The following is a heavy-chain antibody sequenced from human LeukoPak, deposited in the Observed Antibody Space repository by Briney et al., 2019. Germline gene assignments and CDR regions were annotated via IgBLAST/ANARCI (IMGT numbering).Heavy chain of an antibody. CDR1: GFTFSSYE. D-gene: IGHD3-22*01. V-gene: IGHV3-48*03. Sequence: PGGSLRLSCAASGFTFSSYEMNWVRQAPGKGLEWVSYISSSGSTIYYADSVKGRFTISRDNAKNSLYLQMNSLRAEDTAVYYCARDTLYDSSGYTQYYYYYYMDVWGKGTTVTVSS. CDR2: ISSSGSTI. CDR3: ARDTLYDSSGYTQYYYYYYMDV. J-gene: IGHJ6*03.